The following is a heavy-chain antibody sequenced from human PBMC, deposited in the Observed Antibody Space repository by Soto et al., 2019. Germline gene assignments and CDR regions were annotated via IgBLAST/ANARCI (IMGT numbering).Heavy chain of an antibody. J-gene: IGHJ3*02. CDR3: ASSKHIVATMAAFDI. CDR2: IYPGDSDT. V-gene: IGHV5-51*01. Sequence: GESLKISCKGSGYSFTSYWIGWVRQMPGKGLEWMGIIYPGDSDTRYSPSFQGQVTISADKSISTAYLQWSSLKASDTAMYYCASSKHIVATMAAFDIWGQGTMVTVSS. D-gene: IGHD5-12*01. CDR1: GYSFTSYW.